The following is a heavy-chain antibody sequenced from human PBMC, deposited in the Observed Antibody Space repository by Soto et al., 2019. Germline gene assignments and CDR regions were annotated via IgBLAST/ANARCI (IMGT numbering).Heavy chain of an antibody. CDR2: INPNSGGT. J-gene: IGHJ6*02. D-gene: IGHD3-22*01. V-gene: IGHV1-2*02. CDR1: GYTFTGYY. CDR3: ARAGNAYYYDSSGYRSRYYYGMDV. Sequence: VASVKVSCKASGYTFTGYYMHWVRQAPGQGLEWMGWINPNSGGTNYAQKFQGRVTMTRGTSISTAYMELSRLRSDDTAVYYCARAGNAYYYDSSGYRSRYYYGMDVWGQGTTVTVSS.